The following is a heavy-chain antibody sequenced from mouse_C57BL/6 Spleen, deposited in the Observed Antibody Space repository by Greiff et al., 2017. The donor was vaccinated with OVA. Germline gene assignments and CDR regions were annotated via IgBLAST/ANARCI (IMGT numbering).Heavy chain of an antibody. CDR3: ARDYYGSSYGYFDV. D-gene: IGHD1-1*01. V-gene: IGHV1-52*01. CDR2: IDPSDSET. CDR1: GYTFTSYW. J-gene: IGHJ1*03. Sequence: VQLQQPGAELVRPWSSVKLSCKASGYTFTSYWMHWVKQRPIQGLEWIGNIDPSDSETHYNQKFKDKATLTVDKSSSTAYMQLSSLTSEDSAVYYCARDYYGSSYGYFDVWGTGTTVTVSS.